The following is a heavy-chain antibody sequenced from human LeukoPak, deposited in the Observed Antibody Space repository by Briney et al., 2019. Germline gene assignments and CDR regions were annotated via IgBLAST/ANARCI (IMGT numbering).Heavy chain of an antibody. V-gene: IGHV1-46*01. D-gene: IGHD3-22*01. CDR2: INPSGGST. J-gene: IGHJ3*02. Sequence: ASVKVSCKASGYTFTNYYMHWVRQAPGQGLEWMGIINPSGGSTSYAQKFQGRVTMTRDMSTSTVYMELSSLRSEDTAVYYCARGAPYYYDSSGTDAFDIWGQGTMVTVSS. CDR1: GYTFTNYY. CDR3: ARGAPYYYDSSGTDAFDI.